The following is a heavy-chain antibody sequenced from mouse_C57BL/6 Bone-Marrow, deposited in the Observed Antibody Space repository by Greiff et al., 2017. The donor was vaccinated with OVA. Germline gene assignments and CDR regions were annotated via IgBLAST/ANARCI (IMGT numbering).Heavy chain of an antibody. D-gene: IGHD1-1*01. Sequence: VQLKQSGPELVKPGASVKLSCKASGYSFTDYNMNWVKQSNGKSLEWIGVINPNYGTTSYTQKFKGKATLTVDQSSSTAYLQLNSLTSEDSAVYDCARDGSGPAWFAYWGQGTLVTVSA. CDR3: ARDGSGPAWFAY. J-gene: IGHJ3*01. V-gene: IGHV1-39*01. CDR1: GYSFTDYN. CDR2: INPNYGTT.